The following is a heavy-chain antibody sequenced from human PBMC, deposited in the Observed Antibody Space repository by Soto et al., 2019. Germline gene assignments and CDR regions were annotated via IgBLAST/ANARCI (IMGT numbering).Heavy chain of an antibody. Sequence: PGGSLTPSCLSIGFTFSSYAMGWFRQAPGKGLEGVEAISGSGGSTYYADSVKGRFTISRDNSKNTLYLQMNSLRAEDTAVYYCGKDWAPYYYGSVRYSEFDYWGQGALVTVSS. D-gene: IGHD3-10*01. J-gene: IGHJ4*02. CDR1: GFTFSSYA. V-gene: IGHV3-23*01. CDR2: ISGSGGST. CDR3: GKDWAPYYYGSVRYSEFDY.